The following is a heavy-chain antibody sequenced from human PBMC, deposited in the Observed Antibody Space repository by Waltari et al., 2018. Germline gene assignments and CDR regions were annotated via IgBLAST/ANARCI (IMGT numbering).Heavy chain of an antibody. V-gene: IGHV4-4*01. CDR2: VFYSGRT. D-gene: IGHD2-21*01. CDR1: GFTFSSHAL. J-gene: IGHJ4*02. CDR3: ANINRAVLGAYNY. Sequence: VQLVESGGDLVQPGGSLRLSCAASGFTFSSHALSWVRPAPGKGLEYIGEVFYSGRTQYNPSLKNRVTISVDKSRNNFSLQLTSVTAADTAVYFCANINRAVLGAYNYWGQGILVSVSS.